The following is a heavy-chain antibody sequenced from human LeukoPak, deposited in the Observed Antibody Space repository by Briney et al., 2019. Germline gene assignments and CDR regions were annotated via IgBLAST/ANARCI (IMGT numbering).Heavy chain of an antibody. CDR1: GGSISSNSYY. CDR3: ARDESPLLAGGAFDI. CDR2: IYYSGST. J-gene: IGHJ3*02. D-gene: IGHD3-16*02. V-gene: IGHV4-39*07. Sequence: SETLSLTCTVSGGSISSNSYYWGWIRQPPGKGLEWIGSIYYSGSTYYNPSLKSRVTISVDTSKNQFSLKLSSVTAADTAVYYCARDESPLLAGGAFDIWGQGTMVTVSS.